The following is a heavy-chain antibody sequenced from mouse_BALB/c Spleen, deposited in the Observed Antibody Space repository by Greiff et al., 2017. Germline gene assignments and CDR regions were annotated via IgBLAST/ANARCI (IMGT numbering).Heavy chain of an antibody. CDR1: GYTFTSYY. CDR2: IYPGDGST. V-gene: IGHV1S56*01. Sequence: VQLQQSGPELVKPGASVKMSCKASGYTFTSYYIHWVKQRPGQGLEWIGWIYPGDGSTKYNEKFKGKTTLTADKSSSTAYMLLSSLTSEDSAIYFCARGDYYRYAMDYWGQGTSVTVSS. D-gene: IGHD1-1*01. CDR3: ARGDYYRYAMDY. J-gene: IGHJ4*01.